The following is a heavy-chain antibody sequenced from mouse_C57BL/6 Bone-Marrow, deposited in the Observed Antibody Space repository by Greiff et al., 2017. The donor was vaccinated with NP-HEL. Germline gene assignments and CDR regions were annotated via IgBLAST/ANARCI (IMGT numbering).Heavy chain of an antibody. V-gene: IGHV2-2*01. CDR1: GFSLTSYG. D-gene: IGHD1-1*01. CDR3: ARKGRTVVATYWYFDV. CDR2: IWSGGSK. J-gene: IGHJ1*03. Sequence: VKLQESGPGLVQPSQSLSITCTVSGFSLTSYGVHWVRQSPGKGLEWLGVIWSGGSKDYIEAFISRLILSKDKYKSQVFFKMNSLQADDKAIYYCARKGRTVVATYWYFDVWGTGTTVTVSS.